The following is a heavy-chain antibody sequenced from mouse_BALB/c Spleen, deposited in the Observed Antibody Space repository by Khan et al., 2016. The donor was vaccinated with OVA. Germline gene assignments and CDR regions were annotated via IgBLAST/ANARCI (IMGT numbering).Heavy chain of an antibody. D-gene: IGHD1-3*01. Sequence: EVELVESGGDLVKPGGSLKLSCAASGFTFSSYSMSWVRQTPDKRLEWVASISSGGDYNYYPDSVKGRFTISRDNAKNTLYLHMRDLTSEDTAMFYCTDHLTWSVAYWVQGTLVTVSA. J-gene: IGHJ3*01. CDR1: GFTFSSYS. V-gene: IGHV5-6*01. CDR2: ISSGGDYN. CDR3: TDHLTWSVAY.